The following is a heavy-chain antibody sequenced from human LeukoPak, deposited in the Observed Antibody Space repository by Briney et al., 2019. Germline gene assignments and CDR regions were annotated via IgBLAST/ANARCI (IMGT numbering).Heavy chain of an antibody. J-gene: IGHJ5*02. Sequence: GASVKVSCKASGYTFTGYYMHWVRQAPGQGLEWMGWINPNSGGTNYAQKFQGRVTMTRDTSISTAYMELSRLRSDDTAVYYCAGAPYYDFWSGHNWFDPWGQGTLVTVSS. CDR2: INPNSGGT. CDR3: AGAPYYDFWSGHNWFDP. V-gene: IGHV1-2*02. D-gene: IGHD3-3*01. CDR1: GYTFTGYY.